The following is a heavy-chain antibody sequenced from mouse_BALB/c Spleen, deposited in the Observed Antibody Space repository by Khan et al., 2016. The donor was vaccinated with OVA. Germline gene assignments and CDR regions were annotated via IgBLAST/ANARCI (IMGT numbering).Heavy chain of an antibody. J-gene: IGHJ1*01. Sequence: QVQLQQSGAELVKPGASVKLSCKASGYTFTSYDINWVRQRPEQGLEWIGWIFPGADSTTYTEKFKGKATLTTDKSSSTAYMQLSRLKSEDSADDFCARHYYGGNVYGDFGVRGAGTAVTVSS. CDR1: GYTFTSYD. CDR3: ARHYYGGNVYGDFGV. D-gene: IGHD1-1*02. V-gene: IGHV1-85*01. CDR2: IFPGADST.